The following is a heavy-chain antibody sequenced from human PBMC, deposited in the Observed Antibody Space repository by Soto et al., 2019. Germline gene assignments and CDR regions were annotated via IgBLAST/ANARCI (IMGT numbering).Heavy chain of an antibody. CDR3: ARAARSYDFWSGYYYYYGMDV. J-gene: IGHJ6*02. CDR1: GYTFTSYD. D-gene: IGHD3-3*01. V-gene: IGHV1-8*01. Sequence: ASVKVSCKASGYTFTSYDINWVRQATGQGLEWMGWMNPNSGNTGYAQKFQGRVTMTRNTSISTAYMELSSLRSEDTAVYYCARAARSYDFWSGYYYYYGMDVWGQGTTVTVSS. CDR2: MNPNSGNT.